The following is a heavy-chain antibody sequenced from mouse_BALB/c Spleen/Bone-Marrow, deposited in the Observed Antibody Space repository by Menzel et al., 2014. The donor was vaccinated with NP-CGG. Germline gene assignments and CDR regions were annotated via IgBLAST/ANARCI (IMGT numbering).Heavy chain of an antibody. D-gene: IGHD4-1*01. J-gene: IGHJ2*01. CDR3: ARRGWDGYFDY. CDR2: INSNGGST. V-gene: IGHV5-6-2*01. Sequence: VQLKDSGGGLVKLGGSLKLSCAASGFTLSSYYMSWVRQTPEKRLELVAAINSNGGSTYYPDTVKGRFTISRDNAKNTLYLQMSSLKSEDTSLYYCARRGWDGYFDYWGQGTTLTVSS. CDR1: GFTLSSYY.